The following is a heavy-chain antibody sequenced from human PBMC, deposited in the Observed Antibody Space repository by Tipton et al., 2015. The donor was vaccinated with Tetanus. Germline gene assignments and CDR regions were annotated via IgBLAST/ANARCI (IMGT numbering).Heavy chain of an antibody. D-gene: IGHD5-18*01. CDR3: ARDRGAGYSYGDFDY. V-gene: IGHV4-39*07. CDR1: GGSISSSSYY. J-gene: IGHJ4*02. Sequence: TLSLTCTVSGGSISSSSYYWGWIRQPPGKGLEWIGSIYYSGSTYYNPSLKSRVTISVDTSKNQFSLKLSSVTAADTAVYYCARDRGAGYSYGDFDYWGQGTLVTVSS. CDR2: IYYSGST.